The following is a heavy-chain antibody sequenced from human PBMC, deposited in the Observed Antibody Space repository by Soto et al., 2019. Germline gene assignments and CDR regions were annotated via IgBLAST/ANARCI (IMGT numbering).Heavy chain of an antibody. V-gene: IGHV3-53*01. CDR2: IFSGGST. J-gene: IGHJ4*02. CDR1: GFTVSHNY. D-gene: IGHD7-27*01. CDR3: ARVPDTGGRDYLDY. Sequence: EVQLVESGGGLIQPGGSLRLSCAASGFTVSHNYMTWVRQAPGKGLEWVSVIFSGGSTYYGDYVKGRFTISRDISKNMVDLQMNSLRAEDTAVYYCARVPDTGGRDYLDYWGQGTLVTVAS.